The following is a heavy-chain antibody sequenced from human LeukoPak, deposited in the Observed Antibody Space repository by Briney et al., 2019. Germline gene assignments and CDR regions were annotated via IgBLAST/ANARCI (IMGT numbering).Heavy chain of an antibody. J-gene: IGHJ4*02. Sequence: PSETLSLTCTVSGGSISSSSYYWGWIRQPPGKGLEWIVSIYYSGSTYYNPSLKSRVTISVDTSKNQFSLKLSSVTAADTAVYYCARVRKVTAIPAFGTFDYWGQGTLVTVSS. CDR3: ARVRKVTAIPAFGTFDY. CDR2: IYYSGST. D-gene: IGHD2-21*02. V-gene: IGHV4-39*01. CDR1: GGSISSSSYY.